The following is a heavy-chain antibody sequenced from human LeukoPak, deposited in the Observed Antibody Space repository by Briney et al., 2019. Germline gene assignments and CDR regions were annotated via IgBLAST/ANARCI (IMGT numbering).Heavy chain of an antibody. Sequence: GGSLRLSCAASGLPFSNFEMNWVRQAPGKGLEWISYISSSGSTIYYADSMKGRFTISRDNAKNSLFLQADSLRVDDTAVYYCVAGGWHYFDYWGQGTLVTVSS. CDR3: VAGGWHYFDY. V-gene: IGHV3-48*03. J-gene: IGHJ4*02. CDR2: ISSSGSTI. CDR1: GLPFSNFE. D-gene: IGHD1-14*01.